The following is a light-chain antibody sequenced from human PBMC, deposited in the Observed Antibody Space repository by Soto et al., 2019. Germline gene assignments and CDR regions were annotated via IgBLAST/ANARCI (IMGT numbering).Light chain of an antibody. CDR3: QQYNNWPWT. CDR1: QSVSSN. CDR2: SAS. V-gene: IGKV3D-15*01. J-gene: IGKJ1*01. Sequence: ERVMTQSPATLSVSPGERATLSCRASQSVSSNLAWYQQKPGQAPRLLIYSASTRATGIPARFSGSGSGTEFPLTIRSLQSEDFAVYYCQQYNNWPWTFGQGTKVEIK.